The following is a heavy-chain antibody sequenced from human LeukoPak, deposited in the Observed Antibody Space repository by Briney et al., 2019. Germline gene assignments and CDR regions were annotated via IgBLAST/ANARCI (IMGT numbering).Heavy chain of an antibody. Sequence: ASVKVSCKASGYTFTSYDINWVRQATGQGLEWMGWINPNSGGTNYAQKFQGRVTMTRDTSISTAYMELSRLRSDDTAVYYCARAYYYGSRSYRWFDPWDQGILVTVPS. D-gene: IGHD3-10*01. CDR1: GYTFTSYD. V-gene: IGHV1-2*02. J-gene: IGHJ5*02. CDR2: INPNSGGT. CDR3: ARAYYYGSRSYRWFDP.